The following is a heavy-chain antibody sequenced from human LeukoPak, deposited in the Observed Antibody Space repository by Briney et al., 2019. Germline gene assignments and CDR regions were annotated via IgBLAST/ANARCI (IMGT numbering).Heavy chain of an antibody. Sequence: GGSLRLSCAASGFTFSSYSMNWVRQAPGKGLEWVSSISSSSSYIYYADSVKGRFTISRDNAKNSLYLQMNSLRAEDTAVYYCASGVSSNSCYVDYWGQGTLVTVSS. D-gene: IGHD2-2*01. CDR1: GFTFSSYS. V-gene: IGHV3-21*01. CDR3: ASGVSSNSCYVDY. J-gene: IGHJ4*02. CDR2: ISSSSSYI.